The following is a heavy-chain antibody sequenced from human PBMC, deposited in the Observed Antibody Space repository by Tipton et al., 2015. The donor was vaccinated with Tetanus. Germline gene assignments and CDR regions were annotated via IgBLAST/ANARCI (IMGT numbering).Heavy chain of an antibody. J-gene: IGHJ4*02. Sequence: SLRLSCTASGFTFGDYAMSWVRQAPGKGLEWVGFIRSEAYGGTAENAASVKGRFTISRDESKSIAYLQMNSLKTEDTDVYYCTREAADISGSFSWNGYWGQGTLVTVSS. CDR2: IRSEAYGGTA. CDR3: TREAADISGSFSWNGY. D-gene: IGHD1-26*01. V-gene: IGHV3-49*04. CDR1: GFTFGDYA.